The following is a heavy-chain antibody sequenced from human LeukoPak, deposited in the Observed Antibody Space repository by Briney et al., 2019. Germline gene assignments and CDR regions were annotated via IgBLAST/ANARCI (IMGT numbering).Heavy chain of an antibody. CDR3: ARARGYSYGYSDY. V-gene: IGHV3-48*01. D-gene: IGHD5-18*01. CDR2: ISSSSNTI. J-gene: IGHJ4*02. Sequence: PGGSLRLSCAASGFTFSSYSMNWVRQAPGKGLEWVAYISSSSNTIGSADSVKGRFTISGDNAKNSLYLQVNSLRAEDTAVYYCARARGYSYGYSDYWGQGTLVTVSS. CDR1: GFTFSSYS.